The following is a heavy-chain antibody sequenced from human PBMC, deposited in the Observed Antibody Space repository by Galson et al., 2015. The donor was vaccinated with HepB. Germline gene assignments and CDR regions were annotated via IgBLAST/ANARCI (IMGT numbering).Heavy chain of an antibody. CDR1: GITFVNYW. CDR3: ARGHYALGV. J-gene: IGHJ6*02. V-gene: IGHV3-74*01. CDR2: INSDGSST. Sequence: SLRLSCAASGITFVNYWMHWVRQAPGKGLVWVSRINSDGSSTTYADSVKGRFTISRDNAKNTLFLQMNSLRAEDTALYYCARGHYALGVWGQGTTVTVSS.